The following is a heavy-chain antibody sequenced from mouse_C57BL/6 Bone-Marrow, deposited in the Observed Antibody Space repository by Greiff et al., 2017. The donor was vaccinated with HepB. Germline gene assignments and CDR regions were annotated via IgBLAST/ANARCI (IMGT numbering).Heavy chain of an antibody. CDR1: GFTFSSYA. J-gene: IGHJ2*01. CDR3: AREPSITTGGDY. Sequence: EVKLVESGGGLVKPGGSLKLSCAASGFTFSSYAMSWVRQTPEKRLEWVATISDGGSYTYYPDNVKGRFTISRDNAKNNLYLQMSHLKSEDTAMYYCAREPSITTGGDYWGQGTTLTVAS. V-gene: IGHV5-4*01. CDR2: ISDGGSYT. D-gene: IGHD1-1*01.